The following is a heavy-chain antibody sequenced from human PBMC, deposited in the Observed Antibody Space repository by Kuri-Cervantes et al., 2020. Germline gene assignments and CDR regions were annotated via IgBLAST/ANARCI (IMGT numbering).Heavy chain of an antibody. CDR2: LNPIDGSA. Sequence: ASVKVSCKASGYTFTNYGVSWVRQAPGQGLELMGVLNPIDGSATYAQKFQGTVTMARDRSTSIVYMELSSLKSDDTAMYYCARGGVGGGSQNAFDIWGQGTMVTVSS. D-gene: IGHD2-15*01. CDR3: ARGGVGGGSQNAFDI. J-gene: IGHJ3*02. CDR1: GYTFTNYG. V-gene: IGHV1-46*01.